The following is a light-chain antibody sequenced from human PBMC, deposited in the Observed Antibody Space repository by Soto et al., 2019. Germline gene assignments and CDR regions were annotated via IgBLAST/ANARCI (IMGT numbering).Light chain of an antibody. J-gene: IGKJ1*01. CDR1: QSIGSW. CDR2: KAS. V-gene: IGKV1-5*03. CDR3: QEYNSYWA. Sequence: DIQMTQSPSTLSASVGDRVTITCRASQSIGSWLAWYQQKPGTAPKLLIYKASSLESGVPSRFSGSGSGTDFTLTISSLQPDDFATYYCQEYNSYWAFGQGTKVEI.